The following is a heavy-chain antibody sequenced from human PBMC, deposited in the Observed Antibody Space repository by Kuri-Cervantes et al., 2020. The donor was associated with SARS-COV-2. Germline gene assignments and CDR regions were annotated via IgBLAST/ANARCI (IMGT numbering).Heavy chain of an antibody. V-gene: IGHV3-49*04. CDR1: GFTFGDYA. CDR2: IRSKAYGGTT. Sequence: GGSLRLSCTASGFTFGDYAMSWVRQAPGKGLKWVGFIRSKAYGGTTEYAASVKGRFTISRDDSKSIAYLQMNSLKTEDTAVYYCTRDDFWSGYYRDWGQGTLVTVSS. D-gene: IGHD3-3*01. CDR3: TRDDFWSGYYRD. J-gene: IGHJ4*02.